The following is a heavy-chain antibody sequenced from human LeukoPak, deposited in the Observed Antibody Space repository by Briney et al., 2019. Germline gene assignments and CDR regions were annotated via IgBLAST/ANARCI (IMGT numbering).Heavy chain of an antibody. CDR1: GYTFTDYY. Sequence: ASVKVSCKASGYTFTDYYMHWVRQAPGQGLEWMGWINPNSGGTNYAQKFQGRVTMTRDTSISTAYMELSRLRSDDTAVYYCARGGYSGYDRRYYYMDVWGKGTTVAVSS. D-gene: IGHD5-12*01. V-gene: IGHV1-2*02. CDR2: INPNSGGT. J-gene: IGHJ6*03. CDR3: ARGGYSGYDRRYYYMDV.